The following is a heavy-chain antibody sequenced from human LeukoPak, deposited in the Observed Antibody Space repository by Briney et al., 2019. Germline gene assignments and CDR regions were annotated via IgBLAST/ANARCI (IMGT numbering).Heavy chain of an antibody. V-gene: IGHV4-34*01. D-gene: IGHD5-24*01. Sequence: SETLSLTCTVSGGSISSYYWSWIRQPPGKGLEWIGEINHSGSTNYNPSLKSRVTISVDTSKNQFSLKLSSVTAADTAVYYCARGNGYNLADYWGQGTLVTVSS. CDR1: GGSISSYY. CDR2: INHSGST. CDR3: ARGNGYNLADY. J-gene: IGHJ4*02.